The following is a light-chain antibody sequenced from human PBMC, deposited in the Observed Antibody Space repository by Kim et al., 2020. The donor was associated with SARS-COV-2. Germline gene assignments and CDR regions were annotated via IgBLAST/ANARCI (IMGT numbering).Light chain of an antibody. CDR2: YDS. V-gene: IGLV3-21*04. CDR1: NIGSKS. Sequence: APGKTARVTCGGRNIGSKSVNWYQQKPGQAPVLVIYYDSDRPSGIPERFSGSNSGNTATLTSSRVEAGDEADYYCQVWDSSSDRVFGGGTQLTVL. J-gene: IGLJ3*02. CDR3: QVWDSSSDRV.